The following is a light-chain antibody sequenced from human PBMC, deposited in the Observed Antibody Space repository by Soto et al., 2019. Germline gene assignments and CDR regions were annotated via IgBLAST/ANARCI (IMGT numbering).Light chain of an antibody. J-gene: IGKJ5*01. V-gene: IGKV1-5*01. Sequence: DIQMTQSPSTLSASVGDRVTITCRASQSISSWLAWYQQKLGRAPRLLIYDASSLESGVPSRFSGSGYGTEFTLTISSLEPEDSAVYYCQQRHMWPITFGQGTRLEIK. CDR2: DAS. CDR1: QSISSW. CDR3: QQRHMWPIT.